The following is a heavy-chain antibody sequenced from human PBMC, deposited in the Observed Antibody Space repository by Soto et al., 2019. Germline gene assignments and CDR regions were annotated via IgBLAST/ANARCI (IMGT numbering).Heavy chain of an antibody. D-gene: IGHD1-26*01. V-gene: IGHV1-3*04. CDR3: TRGPELLSGRYIAFDL. CDR1: GYTFTKYA. CDR2: INTGNDNT. J-gene: IGHJ3*01. Sequence: ASVKVSCKASGYTFTKYALHWVRQAPGQRLEWMGWINTGNDNTRSSQKFQGRVTISRDTTASTAYMELSSLRSEDTAVYYCTRGPELLSGRYIAFDLWGQGTMVTVSS.